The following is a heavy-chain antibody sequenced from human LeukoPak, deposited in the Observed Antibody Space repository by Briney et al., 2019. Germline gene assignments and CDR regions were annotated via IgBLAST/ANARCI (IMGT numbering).Heavy chain of an antibody. V-gene: IGHV3-23*01. CDR2: IGGTGVGT. D-gene: IGHD6-19*01. Sequence: PGGSLRLSCVASGFTFSGYAMSWVRQAPGKGLEWVSAIGGTGVGTYYADSVKGRFTISRDNSKNTLYLQMNSLRAEDTDIYFCARYNSVWFVDYRGQGTLVTVSS. J-gene: IGHJ4*02. CDR3: ARYNSVWFVDY. CDR1: GFTFSGYA.